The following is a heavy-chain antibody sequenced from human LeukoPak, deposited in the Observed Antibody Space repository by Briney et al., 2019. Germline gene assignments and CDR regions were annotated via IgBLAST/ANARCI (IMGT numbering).Heavy chain of an antibody. Sequence: SETLSLTCAVYGGSFSGYYWNWIRQPPGKGLEWIGEINHSGSTNYIPSLKSRATISVDTSKNQSSLKLSSVTAADTAVYYCARGSKMLGYNWFDPWGQGTLVTVSS. V-gene: IGHV4-34*01. CDR3: ARGSKMLGYNWFDP. J-gene: IGHJ5*02. CDR2: INHSGST. D-gene: IGHD1-26*01. CDR1: GGSFSGYY.